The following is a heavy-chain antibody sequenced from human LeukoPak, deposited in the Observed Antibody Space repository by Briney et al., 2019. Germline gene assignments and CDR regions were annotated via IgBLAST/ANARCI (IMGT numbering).Heavy chain of an antibody. CDR1: GYTFTSYG. Sequence: ASVKVSCKASGYTFTSYGISWVRQAPGQGPEWMGWISAYNGNTNYAQKLQGRVTMTTDTSTSTAYMELRSLRSDDTAVYYCARDSPGGYGDYPFDYWGQGTLVTVSS. J-gene: IGHJ4*02. D-gene: IGHD4-17*01. CDR2: ISAYNGNT. CDR3: ARDSPGGYGDYPFDY. V-gene: IGHV1-18*01.